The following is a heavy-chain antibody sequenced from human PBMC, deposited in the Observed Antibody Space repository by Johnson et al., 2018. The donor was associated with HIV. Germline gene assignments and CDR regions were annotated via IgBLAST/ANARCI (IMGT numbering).Heavy chain of an antibody. V-gene: IGHV3-23*04. CDR3: ARGAYCGGDCYSGLGALDV. Sequence: EVQLVESGGGLVQPGGSLRLSCAASGFTFSSYGMHWVRQAPGKGLEWVSLISGSTGRTNYADSVKGRFPISRDNAKNSLYLQMNSLRGEDTAAYYCARGAYCGGDCYSGLGALDVWGQGTMVTVSS. CDR1: GFTFSSYG. D-gene: IGHD2-21*02. CDR2: ISGSTGRT. J-gene: IGHJ3*01.